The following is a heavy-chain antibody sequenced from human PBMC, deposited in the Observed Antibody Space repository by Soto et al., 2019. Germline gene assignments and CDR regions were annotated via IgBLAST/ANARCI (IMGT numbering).Heavy chain of an antibody. Sequence: AASVKVSCKASGYTFTGYYMHWVRQAPGQGLEWMGWINPNSGGTNYAQKFQGWVTMTRDTSISTAHMVPSRLRSDDTAVYYCAQDRPRRGYWGAAAVPYYSSGMDVWGQGTTGTVSS. D-gene: IGHD6-13*01. J-gene: IGHJ6*02. V-gene: IGHV1-2*04. CDR1: GYTFTGYY. CDR2: INPNSGGT. CDR3: AQDRPRRGYWGAAAVPYYSSGMDV.